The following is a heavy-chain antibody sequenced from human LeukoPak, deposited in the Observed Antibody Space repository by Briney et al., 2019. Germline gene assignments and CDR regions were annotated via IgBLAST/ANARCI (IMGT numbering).Heavy chain of an antibody. V-gene: IGHV3-11*01. Sequence: GGSLRLSCEASGFIFGDYYMNWIRQAPGKGPEWISFISRQGITIYYAASVRGRFTISRDNAKNSLYLQMNSLRAEDTAVYYCARDLGDNYTPERLTPWGQGTLVTVSS. CDR1: GFIFGDYY. CDR3: ARDLGDNYTPERLTP. D-gene: IGHD3-3*01. CDR2: ISRQGITI. J-gene: IGHJ5*02.